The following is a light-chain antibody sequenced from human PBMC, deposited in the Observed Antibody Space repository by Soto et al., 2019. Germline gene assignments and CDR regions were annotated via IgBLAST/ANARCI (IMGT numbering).Light chain of an antibody. V-gene: IGKV3-15*01. CDR2: GAS. CDR3: QQYNNWLST. CDR1: QSVSSN. Sequence: EIVMTQSPATLSVSPGERATLSCRASQSVSSNLAWYQQKPGQAPRLLIYGASTRATGIPARSSGSGSGTEFTLTISRLQSEDFAVYYCQQYNNWLSTFGGGTKVEIK. J-gene: IGKJ4*01.